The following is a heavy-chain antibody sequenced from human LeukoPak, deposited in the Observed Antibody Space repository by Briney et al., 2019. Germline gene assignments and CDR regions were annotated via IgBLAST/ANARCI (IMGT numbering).Heavy chain of an antibody. J-gene: IGHJ6*03. CDR1: GGSFSGYY. D-gene: IGHD2-8*02. V-gene: IGHV4-34*01. Sequence: SETLSLTCAVYGGSFSGYYWSWIRQPPGKGLEWIGEINHSGSTNYNPSLKSRVTISVDTSKNQFSLKLSSVTAADTAVYYCARGPGLRLYYYYYMDVWGKGTTVTVSS. CDR3: ARGPGLRLYYYYYMDV. CDR2: INHSGST.